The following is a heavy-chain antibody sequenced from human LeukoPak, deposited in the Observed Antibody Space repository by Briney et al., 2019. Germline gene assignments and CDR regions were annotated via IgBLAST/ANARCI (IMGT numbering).Heavy chain of an antibody. CDR2: IIPIFGTA. Sequence: SVKVSCXASGGTFSSYAISWVRQAHGQGLEWMGGIIPIFGTANYAQKFQGRVTITTDESTSTAYMELSSLRSEDTAVYYCASSGYSYGFDYWGQGTLVTVSS. CDR3: ASSGYSYGFDY. CDR1: GGTFSSYA. D-gene: IGHD5-18*01. V-gene: IGHV1-69*05. J-gene: IGHJ4*02.